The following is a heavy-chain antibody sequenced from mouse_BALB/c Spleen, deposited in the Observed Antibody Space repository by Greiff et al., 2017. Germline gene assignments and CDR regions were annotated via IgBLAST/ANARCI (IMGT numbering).Heavy chain of an antibody. Sequence: VHLVESGPGLVAPSQSLSITCTVSGFSLTSYGVHWVRQPPGKGLEWLGVIWAGGSTNYNSALMSRLSISKYNSKSQVFLKMNSLQTDDTAMYYCANYGNYGGGAMDYWGQGTSVTVAS. V-gene: IGHV2-9*02. J-gene: IGHJ4*01. D-gene: IGHD2-1*01. CDR3: ANYGNYGGGAMDY. CDR2: IWAGGST. CDR1: GFSLTSYG.